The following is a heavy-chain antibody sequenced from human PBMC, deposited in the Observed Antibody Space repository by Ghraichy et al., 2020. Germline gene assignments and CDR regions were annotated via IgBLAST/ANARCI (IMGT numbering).Heavy chain of an antibody. Sequence: SETLSLTCTVSGDSISNGYHWGWIRQTPGKGLEWIGSIYHSGISNYNPSLKSRVTMSVDTSKNQFSLSLSSVTAADTAVYYCATVSRQQLIQDFWGQGTLITVSS. J-gene: IGHJ4*02. CDR1: GDSISNGYH. CDR3: ATVSRQQLIQDF. CDR2: IYHSGIS. D-gene: IGHD4-11*01. V-gene: IGHV4-38-2*02.